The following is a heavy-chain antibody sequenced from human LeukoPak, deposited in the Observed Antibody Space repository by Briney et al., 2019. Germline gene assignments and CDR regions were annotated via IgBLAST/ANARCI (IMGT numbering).Heavy chain of an antibody. CDR1: GFSLSNDRMG. CDR3: ARGYCSSTSCYNPNWFDP. V-gene: IGHV2-26*01. J-gene: IGHJ5*02. CDR2: IFSNDEK. D-gene: IGHD2-2*02. Sequence: SGPTLVNPTETLTLTCTGSGFSLSNDRMGVSWIRQPPGKALEWLAHIFSNDEKSYSTSLKSRLTISKATSKSQVVLTMTNMDPVDTATYYCARGYCSSTSCYNPNWFDPWGQGTLVTVSS.